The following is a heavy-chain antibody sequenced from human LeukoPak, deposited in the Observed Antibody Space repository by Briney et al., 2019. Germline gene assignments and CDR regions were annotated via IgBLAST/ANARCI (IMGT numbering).Heavy chain of an antibody. V-gene: IGHV3-11*04. J-gene: IGHJ4*02. CDR3: ARVSVVAATDY. D-gene: IGHD2-15*01. CDR2: ISSSGSII. Sequence: GGSLRLTCASSGFTFSDYYMNWIRQAPGKVLEWVSYISSSGSIIYYADSMKGRFTISRDNAKNSLYLQMNSLRAEDTAVYYCARVSVVAATDYWGQGTLVTVSS. CDR1: GFTFSDYY.